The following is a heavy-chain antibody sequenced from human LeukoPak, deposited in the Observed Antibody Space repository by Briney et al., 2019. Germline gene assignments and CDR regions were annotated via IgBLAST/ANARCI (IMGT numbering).Heavy chain of an antibody. CDR1: GFTFSSYA. D-gene: IGHD2-15*01. CDR3: AKGRYLRSSGSCPFDY. V-gene: IGHV3-23*01. Sequence: GGSLRLSCAASGFTFSSYAMSWVRQAPGKGLEWVSAISGSGGSTYYADSVKGRFTISRDNSKNTLYLQMNSLRAEDTAVYYCAKGRYLRSSGSCPFDYWGQGTLVTVSS. CDR2: ISGSGGST. J-gene: IGHJ4*02.